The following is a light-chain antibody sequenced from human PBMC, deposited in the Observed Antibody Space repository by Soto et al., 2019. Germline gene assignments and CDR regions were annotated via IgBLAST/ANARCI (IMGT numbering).Light chain of an antibody. V-gene: IGKV3-15*01. Sequence: ETVMTQSPATLSVSPGERATLSCRASESVSINLAWYQQKPGQAPRLLIYGASTRATGIPARFSGSGSGTEFTLTISSLQSEDFAVYYCQQYNKWPRGTFGQGTKVAIK. CDR2: GAS. J-gene: IGKJ1*01. CDR3: QQYNKWPRGT. CDR1: ESVSIN.